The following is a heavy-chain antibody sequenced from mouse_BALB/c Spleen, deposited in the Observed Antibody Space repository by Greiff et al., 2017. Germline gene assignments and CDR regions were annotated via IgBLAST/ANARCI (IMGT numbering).Heavy chain of an antibody. D-gene: IGHD2-1*01. J-gene: IGHJ2*01. V-gene: IGHV1-80*01. CDR1: GYAFSSYW. CDR2: IYPGDGDT. CDR3: ARDGNYVFDY. Sequence: VQLQQSGAELVRPGSSVKISCKASGYAFSSYWMNWVKQRPGQGLGWIGQIYPGDGDTNYNGKFKGKATLTADKSSSTAYMQLSSLTSEDSAVYFCARDGNYVFDYWGQGTTLTVSS.